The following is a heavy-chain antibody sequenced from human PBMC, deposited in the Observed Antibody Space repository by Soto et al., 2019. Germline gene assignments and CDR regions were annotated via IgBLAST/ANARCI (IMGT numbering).Heavy chain of an antibody. V-gene: IGHV3-23*01. CDR1: GFTFSSYA. Sequence: PGGSLRLSCAASGFTFSSYAMSWVRQAPGKGLEWVSAISGSGGSTYYADSVKGRFTISRDNSKNTLYLQMNSLRAEDTAVYYCAKDRSSLKDYDFWSGYYFSVLDAFDIWGQGTMVTVSS. J-gene: IGHJ3*02. CDR3: AKDRSSLKDYDFWSGYYFSVLDAFDI. CDR2: ISGSGGST. D-gene: IGHD3-3*01.